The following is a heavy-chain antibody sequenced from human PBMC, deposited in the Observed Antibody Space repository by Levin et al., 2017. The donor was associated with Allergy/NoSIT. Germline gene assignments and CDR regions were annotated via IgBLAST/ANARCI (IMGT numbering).Heavy chain of an antibody. D-gene: IGHD3-16*02. Sequence: GGSLRLSCAASGFTFSSLAMSWVRQAPGKGLEWVSTIGSSGASTYYADSVKGRFTISRDNARDIVYLQMNSLRVDDTALYYCAKGEDTSLSQFAYWGQGTRVTVSS. CDR2: IGSSGAST. CDR1: GFTFSSLA. CDR3: AKGEDTSLSQFAY. J-gene: IGHJ4*02. V-gene: IGHV3-23*01.